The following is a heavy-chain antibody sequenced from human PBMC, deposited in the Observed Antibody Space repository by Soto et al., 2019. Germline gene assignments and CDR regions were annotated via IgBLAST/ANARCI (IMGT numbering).Heavy chain of an antibody. J-gene: IGHJ5*02. D-gene: IGHD4-17*01. V-gene: IGHV1-69*01. CDR1: GGTFSSYA. CDR3: ALKHDYGGNLNWFDP. CDR2: IIPIFGSA. Sequence: QVQLVQSGAEVKKPGSSVKVSCKASGGTFSSYAISWVRQAPGQGLEWMGGIIPIFGSANYAQKFQGRVTITADESTSTAYMELSSLRSEDTAVYYCALKHDYGGNLNWFDPWGQGTLVTVSS.